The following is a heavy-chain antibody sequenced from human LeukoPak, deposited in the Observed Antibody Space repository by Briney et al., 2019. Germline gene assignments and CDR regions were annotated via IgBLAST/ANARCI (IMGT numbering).Heavy chain of an antibody. V-gene: IGHV3-23*01. Sequence: GGSLRLSCEASGFSFINYAMNWVRQAPEKGLEWVSTVSGPGTTTYYADSVKGRFTVSRDNSKNTVFLQMDSLRAEDTAVYYCATRRSGNYFATFDYWGQGILVTVSS. CDR3: ATRRSGNYFATFDY. CDR2: VSGPGTTT. D-gene: IGHD3-22*01. J-gene: IGHJ4*02. CDR1: GFSFINYA.